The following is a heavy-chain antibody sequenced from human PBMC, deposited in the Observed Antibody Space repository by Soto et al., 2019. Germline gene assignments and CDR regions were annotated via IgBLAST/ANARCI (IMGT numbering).Heavy chain of an antibody. V-gene: IGHV3-13*01. CDR2: IGTAGDT. J-gene: IGHJ6*02. Sequence: GGSLRLSCAASGFTFSSYDMHWVRQATGKGLEWVSAIGTAGDTYYPGSVKGRFTISRENAKNSLYLQMNSLRAEDTAVYYCARDQVVRGVNYYYGMEVWGQGTTVTVSS. CDR3: ARDQVVRGVNYYYGMEV. D-gene: IGHD3-10*01. CDR1: GFTFSSYD.